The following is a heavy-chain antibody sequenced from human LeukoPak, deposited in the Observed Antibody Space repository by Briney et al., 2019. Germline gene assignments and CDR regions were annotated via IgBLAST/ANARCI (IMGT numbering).Heavy chain of an antibody. CDR1: GFTFSNAW. CDR2: IYGSSSYI. Sequence: GGSLRLSCAASGFTFSNAWMSWVRQAPGKGLEWVSSIYGSSSYIYYADPVKGRFTISRDNAKNSLYLQMNSLRAEDTAVYYCARVAYGGNSGTYYFDYWGQGTLVTVSS. V-gene: IGHV3-21*01. D-gene: IGHD4-23*01. J-gene: IGHJ4*02. CDR3: ARVAYGGNSGTYYFDY.